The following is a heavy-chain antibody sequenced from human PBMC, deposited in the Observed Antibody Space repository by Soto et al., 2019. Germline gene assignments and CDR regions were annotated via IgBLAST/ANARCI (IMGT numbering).Heavy chain of an antibody. D-gene: IGHD6-19*01. CDR1: GFTFSSYS. V-gene: IGHV3-21*01. Sequence: GGSLRLSCAASGFTFSSYSMNWVRQAPGKGLEWVSSISSSSSYIYYADSVKGRFTISRDNAKNSLYLQMNSLRAEDTAVYYCARDWYSSGRRTWFAPWGQGTLVTVPS. CDR3: ARDWYSSGRRTWFAP. CDR2: ISSSSSYI. J-gene: IGHJ5*02.